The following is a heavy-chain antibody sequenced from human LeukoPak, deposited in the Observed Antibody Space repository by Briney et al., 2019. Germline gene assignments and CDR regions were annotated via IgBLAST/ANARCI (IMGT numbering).Heavy chain of an antibody. Sequence: SETLSLTCAVYGGSFSGYYWSWIRQPPGKGLEWIGEINHSGSTNYNPSLKSRVTISVDTSKNQFSLKLSSVTAANTAVYYCAREDCSGGSCYFDYWGQGTLVTVSS. D-gene: IGHD2-15*01. CDR2: INHSGST. V-gene: IGHV4-34*01. J-gene: IGHJ4*02. CDR3: AREDCSGGSCYFDY. CDR1: GGSFSGYY.